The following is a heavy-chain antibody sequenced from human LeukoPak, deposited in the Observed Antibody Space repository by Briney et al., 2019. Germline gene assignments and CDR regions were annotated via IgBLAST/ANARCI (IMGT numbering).Heavy chain of an antibody. Sequence: GGSLRLSCAAPGFTFSNAWMSWVRQAPGKGLEWVGRIKSKTDGGTTDYAAPVKGRFTISRDDSKNTLYLQMNSLKTEDTAVYYCTTGLRFLEWYSLGGYWGQGTLVTVSS. CDR3: TTGLRFLEWYSLGGY. CDR1: GFTFSNAW. CDR2: IKSKTDGGTT. V-gene: IGHV3-15*01. D-gene: IGHD3-3*01. J-gene: IGHJ4*02.